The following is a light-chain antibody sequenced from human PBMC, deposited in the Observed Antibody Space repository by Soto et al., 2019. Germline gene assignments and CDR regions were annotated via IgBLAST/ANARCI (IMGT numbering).Light chain of an antibody. Sequence: IQLTQAPSSLSASVGDRVTITCRASQGINSYLAWYQQKPGTAPKLLIYDASTLQSGVSSGFSGSGYGTDFTLTISSLQPEDFATYYCQQLKSYPLTFGGGTKVDIK. V-gene: IGKV1-9*01. CDR2: DAS. J-gene: IGKJ4*01. CDR1: QGINSY. CDR3: QQLKSYPLT.